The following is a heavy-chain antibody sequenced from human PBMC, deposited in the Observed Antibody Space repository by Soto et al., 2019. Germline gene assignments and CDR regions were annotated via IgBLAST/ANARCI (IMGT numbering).Heavy chain of an antibody. CDR3: ARHEDYDSSG. V-gene: IGHV5-10-1*01. CDR2: IDPSDSYT. Sequence: GESLKICCKGSGYSCTSYGISWVRQMPGKGLEWMGRIDPSDSYTNYSPSFQGHVTISADKSISTAYLQWSSLKASDTAMYYCARHEDYDSSGWGQGTLVTVSS. D-gene: IGHD3-22*01. J-gene: IGHJ4*02. CDR1: GYSCTSYG.